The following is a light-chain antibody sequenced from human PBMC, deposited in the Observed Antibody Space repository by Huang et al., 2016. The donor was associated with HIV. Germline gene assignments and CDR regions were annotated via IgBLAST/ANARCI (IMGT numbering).Light chain of an antibody. CDR3: MQGTHWPLT. CDR2: KVS. Sequence: DVVMTQSPLSLPVTLGQPASISCRSSQSLLHSDGNTYLIWLQQRPGHSPRRLIYKVSNRYSGVPDRFSGSWSGSDFTLRISRVEPEDVGVYYCMQGTHWPLTFGGGTKVEIK. J-gene: IGKJ4*01. CDR1: QSLLHSDGNTY. V-gene: IGKV2-30*02.